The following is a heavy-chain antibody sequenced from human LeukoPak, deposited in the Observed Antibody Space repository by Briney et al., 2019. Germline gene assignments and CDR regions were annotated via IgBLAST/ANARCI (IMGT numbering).Heavy chain of an antibody. CDR1: GFTFSDAW. CDR3: ATGFSATSHDGY. CDR2: IKQIRNGGTT. V-gene: IGHV3-15*01. Sequence: GGSLRLSCAASGFTFSDAWMTWVRQTPGKGLEWVGRIKQIRNGGTTDYAAPVKGRFTISRDVSINTLYLQMNSLKTEDTAVYYCATGFSATSHDGYWGQGTLVTVSS. J-gene: IGHJ4*02. D-gene: IGHD1-26*01.